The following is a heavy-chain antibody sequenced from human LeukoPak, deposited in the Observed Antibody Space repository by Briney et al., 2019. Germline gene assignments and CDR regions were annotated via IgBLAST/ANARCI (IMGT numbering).Heavy chain of an antibody. CDR2: ISGSGGST. Sequence: PGGSLRLSCAASGFTVSSNYMSWVRQAPGKGLEWVSAISGSGGSTYYADSVKGRFTISRDNSKNTLYLQMNSLRAEDTAVYYCAKVKEYFDSHDAFDIWGQGTMVTVSS. CDR3: AKVKEYFDSHDAFDI. CDR1: GFTVSSNY. D-gene: IGHD3-9*01. V-gene: IGHV3-23*01. J-gene: IGHJ3*02.